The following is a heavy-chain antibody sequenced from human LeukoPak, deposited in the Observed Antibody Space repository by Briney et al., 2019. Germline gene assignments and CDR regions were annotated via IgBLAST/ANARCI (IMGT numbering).Heavy chain of an antibody. D-gene: IGHD2-2*01. J-gene: IGHJ6*04. CDR2: IYYSGCT. CDR1: GGSISSGDYY. CDR3: ARDVLRYCSSTSCYHYYYYYGMDV. V-gene: IGHV4-30-4*01. Sequence: SETLSLTCTVSGGSISSGDYYWGWIRQPPGKGLEWIGYIYYSGCTYYTPSLQCRVTISVDTSKNQFSLKLSSVTAADTAVYYCARDVLRYCSSTSCYHYYYYYGMDVWGKGNTVTVSS.